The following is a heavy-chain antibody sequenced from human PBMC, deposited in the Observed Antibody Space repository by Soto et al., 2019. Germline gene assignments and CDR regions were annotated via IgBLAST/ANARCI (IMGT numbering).Heavy chain of an antibody. V-gene: IGHV1-69*02. J-gene: IGHJ6*03. CDR2: IIPILGIA. Sequence: QVQLVQSGAEVKKPGSSVKVSCKASGGTFSSYTISWVRQAPGQGLEWMGRIIPILGIANYAQKFQGRVTITADKATSTAYMELSSVRSEDTAVYYCARAHSSSSPYYYMDVWGKGTTVTVSS. CDR1: GGTFSSYT. CDR3: ARAHSSSSPYYYMDV. D-gene: IGHD6-6*01.